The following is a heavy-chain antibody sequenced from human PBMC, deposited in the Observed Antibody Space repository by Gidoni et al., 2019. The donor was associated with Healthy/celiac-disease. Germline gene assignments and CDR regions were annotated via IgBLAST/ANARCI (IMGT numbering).Heavy chain of an antibody. CDR3: ARDVVGNYGDYDY. Sequence: VANIKQDGSEKYYVDSVKGRFTISRDNAKNSLYLQMNSLRAEDTAVYYCARDVVGNYGDYDYWGQGTLVTVSS. D-gene: IGHD4-17*01. V-gene: IGHV3-7*01. CDR2: IKQDGSEK. J-gene: IGHJ4*02.